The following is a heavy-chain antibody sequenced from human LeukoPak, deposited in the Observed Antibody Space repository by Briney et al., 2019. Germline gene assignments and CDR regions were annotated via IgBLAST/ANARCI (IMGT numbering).Heavy chain of an antibody. CDR2: ISWNSGSI. CDR1: GFTFDDYA. V-gene: IGHV3-9*01. D-gene: IGHD2-15*01. J-gene: IGHJ4*02. Sequence: PGGSLRLSCAASGFTFDDYAMHWVRQAPGKGLEWVSGISWNSGSIGYADSVKGRFTISRDNAKNSLYLQMNSLRAEDTALYYCAKDMTAATTHNFDYWGQGTLVIVSS. CDR3: AKDMTAATTHNFDY.